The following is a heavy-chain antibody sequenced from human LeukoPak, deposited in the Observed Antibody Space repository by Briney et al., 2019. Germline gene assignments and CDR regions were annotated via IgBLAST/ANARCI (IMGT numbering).Heavy chain of an antibody. D-gene: IGHD3-22*01. CDR3: ARDHDSSGYYFADY. CDR1: GGSFSGYY. V-gene: IGHV4-34*01. CDR2: INHSGST. J-gene: IGHJ4*02. Sequence: SETLSLTCAVYGGSFSGYYWSWIRQPPGKGLEWIGEINHSGSTNYNPSLKSRVTISVDTSKNQFSLKLSSVTAADTAVYYCARDHDSSGYYFADYWGQGTLVTVSS.